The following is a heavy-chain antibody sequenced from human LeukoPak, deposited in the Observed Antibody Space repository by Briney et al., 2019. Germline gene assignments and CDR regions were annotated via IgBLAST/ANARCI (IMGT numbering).Heavy chain of an antibody. CDR2: ISSSGSTR. D-gene: IGHD6-19*01. CDR1: GFMFSDHY. J-gene: IGHJ4*02. Sequence: PGGSLRLSCAAAGFMFSDHYMTWIRQAPGKVLGWVSYISSSGSTRYYGDSGKGRFTISRDNSKNTLYLQMNSLRAEDTAVYYCARDKVAGLLDYWGQGTLVTVSS. CDR3: ARDKVAGLLDY. V-gene: IGHV3-11*04.